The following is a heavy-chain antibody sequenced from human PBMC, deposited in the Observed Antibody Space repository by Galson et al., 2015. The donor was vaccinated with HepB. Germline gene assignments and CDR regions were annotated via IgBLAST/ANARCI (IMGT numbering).Heavy chain of an antibody. V-gene: IGHV3-30*04. CDR1: GFTFSSYA. Sequence: SLRLSCAASGFTFSSYAMHWVRQAPGKGLEWMTVISYDGSNQFYADSVKGRFTISRDNSKNTVYLQMNSLRAEDTAVYHCARLRNGFDLWGQGTLVTVSS. D-gene: IGHD2-8*01. CDR2: ISYDGSNQ. J-gene: IGHJ4*02. CDR3: ARLRNGFDL.